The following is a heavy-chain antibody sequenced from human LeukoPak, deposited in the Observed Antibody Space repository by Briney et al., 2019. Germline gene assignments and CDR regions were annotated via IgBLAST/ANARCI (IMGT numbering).Heavy chain of an antibody. V-gene: IGHV1-69*13. Sequence: SVKVSCKASGYTFTGYHMHWVRQAPGQGLEWMGGIIPMFGIANYAQKFQGRVTITADESTSTAYMELSSLRSEDTAVYYCARDRPYTGGWRGFDYWGQGTLVTVSS. CDR2: IIPMFGIA. J-gene: IGHJ4*02. D-gene: IGHD6-19*01. CDR3: ARDRPYTGGWRGFDY. CDR1: GYTFTGYH.